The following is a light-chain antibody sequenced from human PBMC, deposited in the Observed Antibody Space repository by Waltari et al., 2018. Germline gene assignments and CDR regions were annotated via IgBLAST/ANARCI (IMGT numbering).Light chain of an antibody. CDR3: HQRSNWPIT. Sequence: IVLTQSPATLSLSPAERATLSCRASQSVSSDLAWYQQKPGPTPRLLIYGASNRATGIPARFSGSGSGTDFTLTISSLESEDFAVYYCHQRSNWPITFGQGTRLEIK. CDR2: GAS. J-gene: IGKJ5*01. V-gene: IGKV3-11*01. CDR1: QSVSSD.